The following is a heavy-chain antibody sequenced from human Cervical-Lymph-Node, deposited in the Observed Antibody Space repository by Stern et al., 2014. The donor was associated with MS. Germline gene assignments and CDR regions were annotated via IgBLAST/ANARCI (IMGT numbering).Heavy chain of an antibody. D-gene: IGHD6-19*01. CDR3: ARVPTSSGWSAVGGFDY. Sequence: VQLVESGGGVVQPGRSLRLSCAASGFTLSSHVMHWVRQAPGKGLEWVALVWLDGTEEYYAASVKGRFAISRDNSKNTLFLQMSSLRVEDTAVYYCARVPTSSGWSAVGGFDYWGQGTLVTVSS. CDR1: GFTLSSHV. CDR2: VWLDGTEE. V-gene: IGHV3-33*01. J-gene: IGHJ4*02.